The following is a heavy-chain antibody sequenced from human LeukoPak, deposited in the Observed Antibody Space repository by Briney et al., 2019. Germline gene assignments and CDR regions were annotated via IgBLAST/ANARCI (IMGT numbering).Heavy chain of an antibody. V-gene: IGHV4/OR15-8*01. D-gene: IGHD3-10*01. CDR1: GDRMNNEW. Sequence: SETLSLTCVVFGDRMNNEWWRWVRQPPGKGLEWIGEIFHSGSTNYNPSLKSRVTISVAKSTNHFSLTLTSVTAADTAVYYCAKSNGYGLIDIWGQGTMVTVSS. CDR3: AKSNGYGLIDI. CDR2: IFHSGST. J-gene: IGHJ3*02.